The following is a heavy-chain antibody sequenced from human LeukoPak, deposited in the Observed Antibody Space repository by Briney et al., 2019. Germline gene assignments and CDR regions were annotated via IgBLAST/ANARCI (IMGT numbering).Heavy chain of an antibody. D-gene: IGHD6-19*01. CDR2: ISPYNGNT. J-gene: IGHJ4*02. CDR3: ARDRGVAVSGVSWD. V-gene: IGHV1-18*01. CDR1: DYTFTNCG. Sequence: ASVKVSCKASDYTFTNCGINWVRQAPGQGLEWMGWISPYNGNTNYAQNLQGRVTVTTDTSTSTAYMELRSLRSDDTAVYYCARDRGVAVSGVSWDWGQGTLVTVSS.